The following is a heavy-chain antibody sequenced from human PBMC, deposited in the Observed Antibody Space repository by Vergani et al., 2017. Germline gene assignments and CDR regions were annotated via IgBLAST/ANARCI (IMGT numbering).Heavy chain of an antibody. CDR2: ISSSSSTI. J-gene: IGHJ2*01. V-gene: IGHV3-48*01. Sequence: EVQLVESGGGLVQPGGSLRLSCAASGFTFSSYTMNWVRQAPGKGLEWVSNISSSSSTIYYADSVKGRFTISRDNAKNSLYLQMKSLRAEDTALYYCAKDHYDFWSGYPNLSPFDLWGRGTLVTVSS. CDR3: AKDHYDFWSGYPNLSPFDL. D-gene: IGHD3-3*01. CDR1: GFTFSSYT.